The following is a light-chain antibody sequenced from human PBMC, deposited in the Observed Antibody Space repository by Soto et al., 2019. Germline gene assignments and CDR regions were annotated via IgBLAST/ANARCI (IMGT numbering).Light chain of an antibody. J-gene: IGKJ5*01. CDR1: QSVSSSY. CDR3: QQYNNWPIT. Sequence: VLTQSPGTVSLSPGERATLSCRASQSVSSSYLAWYQQKPGQAPWLLIYGASNRASGIPDRFSGSGSGTEFTLTISSLQSEDFEIYYCQQYNNWPITFGQGTRLEI. V-gene: IGKV3D-15*01. CDR2: GAS.